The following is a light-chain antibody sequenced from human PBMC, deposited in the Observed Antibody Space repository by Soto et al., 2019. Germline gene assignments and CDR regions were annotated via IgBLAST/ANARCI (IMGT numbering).Light chain of an antibody. CDR1: QSISNS. CDR2: AAS. J-gene: IGKJ1*01. V-gene: IGKV1-39*01. CDR3: QQSYSALVWT. Sequence: DIPMTQSPSSLSASVGDRVTITCRASQSISNSLNWYQQKPGKAPKLLIYAASSLQTGVPSRFSGSGSGTEFTLTISGLQPEDFASYYCQQSYSALVWTFGQGTRVEIK.